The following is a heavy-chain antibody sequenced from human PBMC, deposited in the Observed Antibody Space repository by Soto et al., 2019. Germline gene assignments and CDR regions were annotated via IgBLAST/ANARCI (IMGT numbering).Heavy chain of an antibody. Sequence: ESGGGLVQPGGSLRLSCAASGFTFSSYAMSWVRQAPGKGLEWVSAISGSGGSTYYADSVKGRFTISRDNSKNTLYLQMNSLRAEDTAVYYCAKDQYYDFWSGSGHGAFDIWGQGTMVTVSS. D-gene: IGHD3-3*01. V-gene: IGHV3-23*01. CDR3: AKDQYYDFWSGSGHGAFDI. J-gene: IGHJ3*02. CDR1: GFTFSSYA. CDR2: ISGSGGST.